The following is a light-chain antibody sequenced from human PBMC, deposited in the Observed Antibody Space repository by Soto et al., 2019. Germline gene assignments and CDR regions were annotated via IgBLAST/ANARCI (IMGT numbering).Light chain of an antibody. Sequence: QSVLTQPASVSGSPGQSITISCTGTSSDVGGYNYVSWYQQHPGKVPKLMIYEVFRRPSGISNRFSGSKSANTASLTISGLQAEDEADYYCCSYTTTSTFVFGGGTKLTVL. V-gene: IGLV2-14*01. CDR2: EVF. CDR1: SSDVGGYNY. CDR3: CSYTTTSTFV. J-gene: IGLJ2*01.